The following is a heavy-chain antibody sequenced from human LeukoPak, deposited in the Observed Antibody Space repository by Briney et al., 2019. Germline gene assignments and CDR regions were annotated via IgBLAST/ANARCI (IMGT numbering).Heavy chain of an antibody. CDR2: IYHSGST. Sequence: SETLSLTCTVSGYSISSGYYWGWIRQSPGKGLEWIGSIYHSGSTYYNPSLESRVTISVDTSKNQFSLKLSSVTAADTAVYYCARVFDYGYYFDYWGQGTLVTVSS. D-gene: IGHD4-17*01. CDR3: ARVFDYGYYFDY. CDR1: GYSISSGYY. J-gene: IGHJ4*02. V-gene: IGHV4-38-2*02.